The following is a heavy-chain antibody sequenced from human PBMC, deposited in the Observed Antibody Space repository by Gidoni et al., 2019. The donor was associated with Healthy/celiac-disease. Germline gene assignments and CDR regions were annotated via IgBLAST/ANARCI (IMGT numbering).Heavy chain of an antibody. V-gene: IGHV4-39*01. CDR3: ARTVGGNWFDP. Sequence: QLQLQESGPGLVKPSETLSLTCTVSGASISSSSYYWGWIRQPPGKGLEWIGSIYCIGITYYNPSLKSRVTISVDTSKNQFSLKLSSVTAADTAVYYCARTVGGNWFDPWGQGTLVTVSS. CDR1: GASISSSSYY. D-gene: IGHD3-16*01. CDR2: IYCIGIT. J-gene: IGHJ5*02.